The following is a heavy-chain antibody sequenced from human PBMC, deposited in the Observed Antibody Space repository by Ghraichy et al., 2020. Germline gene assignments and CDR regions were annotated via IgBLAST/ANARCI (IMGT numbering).Heavy chain of an antibody. CDR1: GFIVSDNY. D-gene: IGHD6-13*01. CDR3: ARGPLAAGKGIYYNGLDV. J-gene: IGHJ6*02. Sequence: GESLNISCAASGFIVSDNYMTWVRQAPGKGLEWVSLILPGGSTYYADSAKGRFTISRDDSRNTVHLQMNSLRVEDTGIYYCARGPLAAGKGIYYNGLDVWGQGTTVTVSS. CDR2: ILPGGST. V-gene: IGHV3-53*01.